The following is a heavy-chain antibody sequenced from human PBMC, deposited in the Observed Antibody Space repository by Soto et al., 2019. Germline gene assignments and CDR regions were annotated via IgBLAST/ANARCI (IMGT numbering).Heavy chain of an antibody. D-gene: IGHD4-17*01. V-gene: IGHV4-61*01. CDR2: IYYSGST. J-gene: IGHJ2*01. CDR1: GGSVSSGSYY. CDR3: ARDRLYGGPAVWSFDL. Sequence: QVQLQESGPGLVKPSETLSLTCTVSGGSVSSGSYYWSWIRQPPGKGLEWIGYIYYSGSTNYNPSLKSRVNISVDTSKNQFSLTLSSVTAADTAVYYCARDRLYGGPAVWSFDLWGRGTLVTVSS.